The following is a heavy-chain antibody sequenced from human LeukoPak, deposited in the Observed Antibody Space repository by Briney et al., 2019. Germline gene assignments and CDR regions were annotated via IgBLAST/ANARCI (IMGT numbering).Heavy chain of an antibody. CDR1: GFTVSSNY. J-gene: IGHJ4*02. V-gene: IGHV3-66*01. CDR3: ARAAYYYDSSGYYYDY. Sequence: GGCLRLSCAASGFTVSSNYMSWVRQAPGKGLEWVSVIYSGGSTYYADSVKGRFTISRDNSKNTLYLQMNSLRAEDTAVYYCARAAYYYDSSGYYYDYWGQGTLVTVSS. D-gene: IGHD3-22*01. CDR2: IYSGGST.